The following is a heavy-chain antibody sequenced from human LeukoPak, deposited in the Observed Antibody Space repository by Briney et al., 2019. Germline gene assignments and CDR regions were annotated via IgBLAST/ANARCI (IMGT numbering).Heavy chain of an antibody. CDR1: GDSVRTNNYY. CDR2: INHSGST. J-gene: IGHJ3*02. CDR3: ARGQPNYYDSSGYYGSDAFDI. Sequence: SETLSLTCTVSGDSVRTNNYYWSWIRQPPGKGLEWIGEINHSGSTNYNPSLKSRVTISVDTSKNQFSLKLSSVTAADTAVYYCARGQPNYYDSSGYYGSDAFDIWGQGTMVTVSS. V-gene: IGHV4-34*01. D-gene: IGHD3-22*01.